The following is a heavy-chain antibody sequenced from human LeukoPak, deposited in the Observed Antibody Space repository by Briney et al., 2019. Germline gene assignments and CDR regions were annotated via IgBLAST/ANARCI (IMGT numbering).Heavy chain of an antibody. CDR3: AREVTGDPYYYYGMDV. Sequence: ASVKVSCKASGYTFTGYYMHWVRQAPGQGLEWMGWINPNSGGTNYAQKFQGRATMARDTSISTAYMELSRLRSDDTAVYYCAREVTGDPYYYYGMDVWGQGTTVTVSS. CDR1: GYTFTGYY. J-gene: IGHJ6*02. V-gene: IGHV1-2*02. CDR2: INPNSGGT. D-gene: IGHD7-27*01.